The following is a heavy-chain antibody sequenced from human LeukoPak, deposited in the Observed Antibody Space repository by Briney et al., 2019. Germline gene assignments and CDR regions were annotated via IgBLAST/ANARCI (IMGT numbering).Heavy chain of an antibody. J-gene: IGHJ3*02. Sequence: GGSLRLSCAGTGFTFNNYAMHWVRQAPGKGLEFVSAIGYNGGDTYYANSVKGRFTISRDISKNTLYLQMGSLRAEDMAVYYCARVGNYGSGFDIWGQGTMVTLSS. CDR2: IGYNGGDT. CDR3: ARVGNYGSGFDI. CDR1: GFTFNNYA. V-gene: IGHV3-64*01. D-gene: IGHD1-7*01.